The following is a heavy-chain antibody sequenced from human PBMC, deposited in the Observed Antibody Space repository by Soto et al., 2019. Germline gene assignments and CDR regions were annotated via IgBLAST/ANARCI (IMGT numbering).Heavy chain of an antibody. D-gene: IGHD4-17*01. CDR1: GGSVSSGLYY. V-gene: IGHV4-61*01. Sequence: QVQLQESGPGLVRPSETLSLTCAVSGGSVSSGLYYWTWIRQPPGKGLEWIGYVYHSGSTNYNTSLESRVTISLDTSKNQFSLRLSSVTAADTAVYYCARDASATVTTYRNYYSYFSLDVWGQGTTVTVSS. CDR2: VYHSGST. CDR3: ARDASATVTTYRNYYSYFSLDV. J-gene: IGHJ6*02.